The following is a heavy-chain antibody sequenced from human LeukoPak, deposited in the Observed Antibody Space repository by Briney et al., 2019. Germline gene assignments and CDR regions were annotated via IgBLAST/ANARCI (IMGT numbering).Heavy chain of an antibody. V-gene: IGHV3-74*03. Sequence: GGSLRLSCAASRFTFSSFWMHWVPQAPGKGLVCVSRIKTDGSSTTNAHSVKGRFTISRDNPKNTLSLQMNSLRPQATAVYYCARGVEPLAANILAYWGQGTLVTVSS. D-gene: IGHD1-14*01. CDR3: ARGVEPLAANILAY. CDR1: RFTFSSFW. CDR2: IKTDGSST. J-gene: IGHJ4*02.